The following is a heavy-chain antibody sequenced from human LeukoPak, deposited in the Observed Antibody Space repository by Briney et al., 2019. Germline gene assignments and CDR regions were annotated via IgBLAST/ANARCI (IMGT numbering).Heavy chain of an antibody. CDR3: APEGRAYYFDY. CDR1: GGSFSGYY. Sequence: PSETLSLTCAVYGGSFSGYYWSWIRQAPGKGLEWVSSVSSSSSYIYYADSVKGRFTISRDNAKNSLYLQMNSLRAEDTAVYYCAPEGRAYYFDYWGQGTLVTVSS. D-gene: IGHD1-26*01. CDR2: VSSSSSYI. V-gene: IGHV3-21*01. J-gene: IGHJ4*02.